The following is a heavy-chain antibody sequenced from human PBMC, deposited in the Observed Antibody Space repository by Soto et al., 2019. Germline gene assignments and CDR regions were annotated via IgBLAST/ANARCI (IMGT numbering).Heavy chain of an antibody. Sequence: SGTLSLTSAIHCLYLFGYYRSWIGEATREGLEWIGGINHSQRTNYNPTIKNRVTIAVDTPKNQFSLKLSSVTAADTAVYYCARGRHSTDLKYYYYYGMDVWGQGTTVS. D-gene: IGHD6-13*01. CDR3: ARGRHSTDLKYYYYYGMDV. CDR2: INHSQRT. CDR1: CLYLFGYY. V-gene: IGHV4-34*01. J-gene: IGHJ6*02.